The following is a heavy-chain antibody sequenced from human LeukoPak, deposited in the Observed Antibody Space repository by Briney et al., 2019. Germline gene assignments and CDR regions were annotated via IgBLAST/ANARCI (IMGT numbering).Heavy chain of an antibody. J-gene: IGHJ4*02. Sequence: GGSLRLSCAASGFSLSGYWMTWVRQAPGKGLEWVARLHADGSEMYYVDSVKGRFTTSRDNAKNSLYLQVNSLRVEDTAVYYCARGGYSFDYLGQGTLVTVSS. D-gene: IGHD5-12*01. CDR1: GFSLSGYW. V-gene: IGHV3-7*01. CDR3: ARGGYSFDY. CDR2: LHADGSEM.